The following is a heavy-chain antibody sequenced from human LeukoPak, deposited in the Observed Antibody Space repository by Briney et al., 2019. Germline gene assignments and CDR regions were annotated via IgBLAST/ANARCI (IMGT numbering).Heavy chain of an antibody. CDR2: MNPNSGNT. V-gene: IGHV1-8*01. Sequence: GASEKVSCKASGYTFTSYDFNWVRQATGQGLEWMGWMNPNSGNTGYAQKLKGRVTMTRNTSISTAYMEMSSLRSEDTAVYYCAKEEASLNVDTNNHNWFDPWGQGTLVTVSS. CDR3: AKEEASLNVDTNNHNWFDP. CDR1: GYTFTSYD. J-gene: IGHJ5*02. D-gene: IGHD5-18*01.